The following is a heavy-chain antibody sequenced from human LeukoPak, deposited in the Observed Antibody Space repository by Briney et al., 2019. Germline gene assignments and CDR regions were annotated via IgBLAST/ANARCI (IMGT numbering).Heavy chain of an antibody. V-gene: IGHV4-59*08. CDR3: ARQGYDILTGYIDAFDI. D-gene: IGHD3-9*01. Sequence: PSETLSLTCTVSGGSISSYYWSWIRQPPGKGLEWIGYISYSGSTNYNPSLKSRVTISIDTSKNQFSLKLRSVTAADTAVYYCARQGYDILTGYIDAFDIWGQGTMVTVSS. CDR1: GGSISSYY. J-gene: IGHJ3*02. CDR2: ISYSGST.